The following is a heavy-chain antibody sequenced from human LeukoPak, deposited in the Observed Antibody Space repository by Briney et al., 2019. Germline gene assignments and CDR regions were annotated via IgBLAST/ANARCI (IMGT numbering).Heavy chain of an antibody. CDR3: ARVADYYFDY. V-gene: IGHV4-59*01. CDR1: GGSISSYF. CDR2: IYYSGST. D-gene: IGHD2-21*02. Sequence: SGTLSLTCTVSGGSISSYFWSWIRQPPRKGLEWIGYIYYSGSTNYNPSLKSRVTISVDTSKNQFSLKLSSVTAADTAVYYCARVADYYFDYWGQGTLVTVSS. J-gene: IGHJ4*02.